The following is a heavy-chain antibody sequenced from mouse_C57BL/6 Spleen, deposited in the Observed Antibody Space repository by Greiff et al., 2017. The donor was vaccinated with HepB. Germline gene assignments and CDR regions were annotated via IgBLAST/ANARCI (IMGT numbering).Heavy chain of an antibody. Sequence: DVMLVESGGGLVKPGGSLKLSCAASGFTFSSYAMSWVRQTPEKRLEWVATISDGGSYTYYPDNVKGRFTISRDNAKNNLYLQMSHLTSEDTAMYYGARDHSSYVEGYAMDYWGQGTSVTVSS. V-gene: IGHV5-4*01. CDR1: GFTFSSYA. J-gene: IGHJ4*01. CDR2: ISDGGSYT. CDR3: ARDHSSYVEGYAMDY. D-gene: IGHD1-1*01.